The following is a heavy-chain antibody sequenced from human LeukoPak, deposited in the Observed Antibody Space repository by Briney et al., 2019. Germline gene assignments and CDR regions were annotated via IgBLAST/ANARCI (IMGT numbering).Heavy chain of an antibody. CDR1: GGFISSYY. Sequence: SETLSLTCTVSGGFISSYYWSWIRHPPGKGLEGIGYIYYSGSTNYNPSLKSRVTISVDTSKNQFSLKLSSVTAADTAVYYCARDKAVRGVIIGDHYYYGMDVWGKGTTVTVSS. V-gene: IGHV4-59*01. D-gene: IGHD3-10*01. CDR2: IYYSGST. J-gene: IGHJ6*04. CDR3: ARDKAVRGVIIGDHYYYGMDV.